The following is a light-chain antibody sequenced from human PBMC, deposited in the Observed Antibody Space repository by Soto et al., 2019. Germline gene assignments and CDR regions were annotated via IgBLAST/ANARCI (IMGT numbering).Light chain of an antibody. CDR3: QQYGSSAGT. J-gene: IGKJ2*02. V-gene: IGKV3-20*01. CDR1: QSVSSSY. CDR2: GAS. Sequence: EIALTQSPGTLSLSPRERATRSCRASQSVSSSYLAWYQQKSGQAPRLRIYGASSKATGIPDRFSGSGSGTDFTLTISRLEPEDFAVYYCQQYGSSAGTFGQGTKLEI.